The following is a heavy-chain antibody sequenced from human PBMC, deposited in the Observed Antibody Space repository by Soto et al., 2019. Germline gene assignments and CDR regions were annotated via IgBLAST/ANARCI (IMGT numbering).Heavy chain of an antibody. J-gene: IGHJ5*02. Sequence: ASVKVSCKASGGTFGSYAISWVRQAPGQGLEWMGGIIPIFGTANYAQKFQGRVTITADESTSTAYMELSSLRSEDTAVYYCARDRIAVAGTVTDWFDPWGQGTLVTVSS. V-gene: IGHV1-69*13. CDR1: GGTFGSYA. D-gene: IGHD6-19*01. CDR3: ARDRIAVAGTVTDWFDP. CDR2: IIPIFGTA.